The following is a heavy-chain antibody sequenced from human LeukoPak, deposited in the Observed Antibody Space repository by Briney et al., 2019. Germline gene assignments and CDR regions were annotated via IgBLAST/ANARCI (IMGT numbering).Heavy chain of an antibody. CDR3: ARSGRGGAFDI. CDR1: GFTLNSYA. Sequence: GGSLRLSCAVSGFTLNSYAMSWVRQAPGKGLEWVAFIRYDGSDKYYADSVKGRFTIPRDNSKNTLSLQMNSLRPEDTAVYYCARSGRGGAFDIWGQGTMVTVSS. D-gene: IGHD1-26*01. V-gene: IGHV3-30*02. CDR2: IRYDGSDK. J-gene: IGHJ3*02.